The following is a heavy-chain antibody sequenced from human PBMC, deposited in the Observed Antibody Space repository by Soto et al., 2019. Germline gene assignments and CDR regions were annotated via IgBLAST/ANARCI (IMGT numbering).Heavy chain of an antibody. CDR1: GGSISSYY. Sequence: SETLSLTCTVSGGSISSYYWSWIRQPPGKGLEWIEYIYYSGSTNYNPSLKSRVTISVDTSKNQFSLKLSSVTAADTAVYYCARRHYYYYYMDVWGKGTTVTVSS. J-gene: IGHJ6*03. CDR3: ARRHYYYYYMDV. CDR2: IYYSGST. V-gene: IGHV4-59*08.